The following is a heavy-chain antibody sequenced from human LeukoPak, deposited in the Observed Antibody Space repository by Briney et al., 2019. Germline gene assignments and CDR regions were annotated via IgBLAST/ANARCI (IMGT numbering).Heavy chain of an antibody. D-gene: IGHD5-18*01. V-gene: IGHV3-48*01. CDR1: GFTFSSYS. CDR3: AREGRGYSYGYRSYYMDV. J-gene: IGHJ6*03. CDR2: ISSSSSTI. Sequence: GGSLRLSCAASGFTFSSYSMNWVRQAPGKGLEWVSYISSSSSTIYYADSVKGRFTISRDNAKNSLNLQMNSLRAEDTAVYYCAREGRGYSYGYRSYYMDVWGKGTTVTVSS.